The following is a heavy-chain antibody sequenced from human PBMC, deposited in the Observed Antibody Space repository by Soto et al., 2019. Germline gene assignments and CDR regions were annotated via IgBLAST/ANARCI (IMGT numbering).Heavy chain of an antibody. Sequence: PGGSLRLSCAASGFTFSSYAMSWVRQAPGKGLEWVSAISGSGGSTYYADSVKGRFTISRDNSKNTLYLQMNSLRAEDTAIYYSARDHGGFLEWLLPNYYYYYGMDVWGQGTTVTVSS. J-gene: IGHJ6*02. CDR3: ARDHGGFLEWLLPNYYYYYGMDV. CDR1: GFTFSSYA. V-gene: IGHV3-23*01. D-gene: IGHD3-3*01. CDR2: ISGSGGST.